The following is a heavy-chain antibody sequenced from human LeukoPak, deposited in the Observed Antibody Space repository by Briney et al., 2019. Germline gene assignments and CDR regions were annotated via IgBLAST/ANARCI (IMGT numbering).Heavy chain of an antibody. CDR2: IYTSGST. CDR1: GGSISSYY. J-gene: IGHJ4*02. Sequence: SETLSLTCTVSGGSISSYYWSWIRQPPGKGLEGIGYIYTSGSTNYNPSLKSRVTISVGTSKNQFSLKLSSVPAAGTAVYYCARRSWGVYYIDYWRQGPLVSV. D-gene: IGHD3-10*01. CDR3: ARRSWGVYYIDY. V-gene: IGHV4-4*09.